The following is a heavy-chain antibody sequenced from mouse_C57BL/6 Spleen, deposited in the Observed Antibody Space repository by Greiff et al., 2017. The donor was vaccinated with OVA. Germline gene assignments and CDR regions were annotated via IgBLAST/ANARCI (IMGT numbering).Heavy chain of an antibody. D-gene: IGHD1-1*01. CDR3: ARGIITTVVATRWYFDV. J-gene: IGHJ1*03. CDR2: INPNYGTT. Sequence: VQLKQSGPELVKPGASVKISCKASGYSFTDYNMNWVKQSNGKSLEWIGVINPNYGTTSYNQKFKGKATLTVDQSSSTAYMQLNSLTSEDSAVYYCARGIITTVVATRWYFDVWGTGTTVTVSS. CDR1: GYSFTDYN. V-gene: IGHV1-39*01.